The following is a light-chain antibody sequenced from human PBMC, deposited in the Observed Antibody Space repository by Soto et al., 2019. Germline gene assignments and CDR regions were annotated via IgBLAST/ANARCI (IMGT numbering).Light chain of an antibody. CDR3: QQFRSSPLT. CDR1: QSISINY. V-gene: IGKV3-20*01. CDR2: GAS. Sequence: EIGLTQSLVTLSLSLGDRATLSCRASQSISINYLAWYQQKPGQAPRLLIYGASSRASGIPDRFSGSGSGTDFTLTISRVEPEDFAVYYCQQFRSSPLTFGGGTKVDIK. J-gene: IGKJ4*01.